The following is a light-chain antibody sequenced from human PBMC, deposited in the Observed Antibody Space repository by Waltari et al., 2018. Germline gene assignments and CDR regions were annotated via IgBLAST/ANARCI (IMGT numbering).Light chain of an antibody. Sequence: DIVVTQSPLSLPVTPGERASISCRSSQSLLHSNGYNYLDLYLQKPGQSPQLLIYLGSNRASGVPDRFSGTGSGTDFTLKINRVQAEDVGVYYCMQSLQALWTFGQGTKVEIK. V-gene: IGKV2-28*01. CDR1: QSLLHSNGYNY. CDR2: LGS. CDR3: MQSLQALWT. J-gene: IGKJ1*01.